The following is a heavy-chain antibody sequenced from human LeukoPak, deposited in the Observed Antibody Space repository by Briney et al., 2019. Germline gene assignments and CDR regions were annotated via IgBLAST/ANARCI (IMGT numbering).Heavy chain of an antibody. CDR3: ARDPIYYDSSGYSLPLDL. CDR1: GGSFSAYY. Sequence: SETLSLTCAVYGGSFSAYYWSWIRQPPGKGLEWIGEINHSGSTNYNPSLKSRVTISVDTSKNQFSLKAGSVTAADTAVYYCARDPIYYDSSGYSLPLDLWGQGTLVTVSS. J-gene: IGHJ5*02. D-gene: IGHD3-22*01. V-gene: IGHV4-34*01. CDR2: INHSGST.